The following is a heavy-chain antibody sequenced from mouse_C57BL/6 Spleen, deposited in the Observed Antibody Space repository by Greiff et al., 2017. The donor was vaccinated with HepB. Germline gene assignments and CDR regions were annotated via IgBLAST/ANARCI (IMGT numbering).Heavy chain of an antibody. CDR1: GYTFTSYW. CDR3: ARRGAFTTWYFDV. Sequence: QVQLQQPGAELVRPGPSVKLSCKASGYTFTSYWKHWVKQRPGQGLEWIGVIDPSDSYTNYNQKFKGKATLTVDTSSSTAYMQLSSLTSEDSAVYYCARRGAFTTWYFDVWGTGTTVTVSS. J-gene: IGHJ1*03. CDR2: IDPSDSYT. D-gene: IGHD1-1*01. V-gene: IGHV1-59*01.